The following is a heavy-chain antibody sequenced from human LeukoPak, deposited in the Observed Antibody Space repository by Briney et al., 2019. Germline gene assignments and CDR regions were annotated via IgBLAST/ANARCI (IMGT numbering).Heavy chain of an antibody. CDR2: IYPGDCDT. V-gene: IGHV5-51*01. CDR1: GYRFTSYW. Sequence: GESLKISCKGFGYRFTSYWIGWVLQMPAKGLEWMGIIYPGDCDTRYSPSFQGQVTISADKSINTPYLQWSSLKASDTAMYYCARYERAYFDVSSGYYPFDYWGQGTLVTVSS. J-gene: IGHJ4*02. D-gene: IGHD3-22*01. CDR3: ARYERAYFDVSSGYYPFDY.